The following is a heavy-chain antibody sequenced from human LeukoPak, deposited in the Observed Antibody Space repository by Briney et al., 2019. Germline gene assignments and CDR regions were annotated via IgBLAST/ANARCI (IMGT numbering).Heavy chain of an antibody. J-gene: IGHJ3*02. D-gene: IGHD3-22*01. CDR3: ARPPPTYYYDSSGYYPLDAFDI. CDR2: IYPGDSDT. CDR1: GYSFTSYW. Sequence: GESLKISCKGSGYSFTSYWIGWVRPMPGKGLEWMGIIYPGDSDTRYSPSFQGQVTISADKSISTAYLQWSRLKASDTAMYYCARPPPTYYYDSSGYYPLDAFDIWGQGTMVTVSS. V-gene: IGHV5-51*01.